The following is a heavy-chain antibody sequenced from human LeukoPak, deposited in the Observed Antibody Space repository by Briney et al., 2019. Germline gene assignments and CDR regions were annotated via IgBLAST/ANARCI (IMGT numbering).Heavy chain of an antibody. D-gene: IGHD3-10*01. CDR3: ARETSMVRGVIKNYYYYYMDV. V-gene: IGHV4-34*01. J-gene: IGHJ6*03. CDR2: INHSGST. Sequence: SSETLSLTCAVYGGSFSGYYWSWIRQPPGKGLEWIGEINHSGSTNYNPSLKSRVTISVDTSKNQFSLKLSSVTAADTAVYYCARETSMVRGVIKNYYYYYMDVWGKGTTVTISS. CDR1: GGSFSGYY.